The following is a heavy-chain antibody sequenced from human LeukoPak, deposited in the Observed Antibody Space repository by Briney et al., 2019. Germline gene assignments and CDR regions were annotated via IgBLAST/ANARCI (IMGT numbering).Heavy chain of an antibody. CDR3: ARGLGGGRYTVTRAFDI. J-gene: IGHJ3*02. CDR2: IYYSGST. CDR1: GGSISSYY. V-gene: IGHV4-59*08. Sequence: SETLSLTCTVSGGSISSYYWSWIRQPPGKGLEWIGYIYYSGSTNYNPSLKSRVTISVDTSKNQFSLKLSSVTAADTAVYYCARGLGGGRYTVTRAFDIWGQGTMVTVSS. D-gene: IGHD4-17*01.